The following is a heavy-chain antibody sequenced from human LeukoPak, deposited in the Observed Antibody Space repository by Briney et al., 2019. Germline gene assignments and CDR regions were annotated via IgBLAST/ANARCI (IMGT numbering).Heavy chain of an antibody. D-gene: IGHD2-15*01. V-gene: IGHV5-51*01. J-gene: IGHJ4*02. Sequence: GESLKISCKGSGYSFTSYWIGCVRQMPGKGLEWMGIIYPGDSDTRYSPSFQGQVTISADKSISTAYLQWSSLKASDTAMYYCARGLSYCSGGSCYGYWGQGTLVTVSS. CDR1: GYSFTSYW. CDR3: ARGLSYCSGGSCYGY. CDR2: IYPGDSDT.